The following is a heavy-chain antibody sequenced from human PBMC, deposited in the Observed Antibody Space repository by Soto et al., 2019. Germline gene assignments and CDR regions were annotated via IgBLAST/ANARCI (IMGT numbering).Heavy chain of an antibody. J-gene: IGHJ6*02. CDR3: ANSLWIQLWGSSAYGMDV. CDR2: ISCSGGST. V-gene: IGHV3-23*01. D-gene: IGHD5-18*01. Sequence: GGSLRLSCASSGFTFSSYAMSWVRQAPGKGLEWVSAISCSGGSTYYADSVKGRFTISRDNSKNTLYLQMNSLRAEDTAVYYCANSLWIQLWGSSAYGMDVRGQATTGTVSS. CDR1: GFTFSSYA.